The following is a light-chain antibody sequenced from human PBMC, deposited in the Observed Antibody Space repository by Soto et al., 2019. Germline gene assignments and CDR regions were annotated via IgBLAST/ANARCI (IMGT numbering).Light chain of an antibody. CDR3: QQSYSTPRT. J-gene: IGKJ1*01. V-gene: IGKV1-33*01. Sequence: DIQMTQSPSSLSASVGDRVTITCQASQDISNYLNWYQQKPGKAPKLLIYDASNLETGVPSRFSGSGSGTDFTFTISSLQPEDIATYYCQQSYSTPRTFGQGTKVDI. CDR1: QDISNY. CDR2: DAS.